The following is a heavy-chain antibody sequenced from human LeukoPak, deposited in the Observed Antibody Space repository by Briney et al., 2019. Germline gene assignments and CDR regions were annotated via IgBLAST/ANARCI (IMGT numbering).Heavy chain of an antibody. CDR3: ARDSSGYCYDFQH. CDR2: ISSSSSYI. CDR1: GFTFSSYS. V-gene: IGHV3-21*01. J-gene: IGHJ1*01. D-gene: IGHD3-22*01. Sequence: GGSLRLSCAASGFTFSSYSMNWVRQAPGKGLEWVSSISSSSSYIYYGDSVKGRFTISRDNARNSLYLQMNSLRAEDTAVYYCARDSSGYCYDFQHWGQGTLVTVSS.